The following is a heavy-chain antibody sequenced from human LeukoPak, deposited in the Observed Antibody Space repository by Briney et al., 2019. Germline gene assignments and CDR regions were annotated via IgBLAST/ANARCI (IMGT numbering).Heavy chain of an antibody. D-gene: IGHD3-16*01. Sequence: ASVKVSCRASGYTFTGYYMHWVRQAPGQGLEWMGWINPNSGGTNYAQKFQGRVTMTRDTSISTAYMELSRLRSDDTAVYYCARPRYAGYYYMDVWGKGTTVTVSS. CDR1: GYTFTGYY. J-gene: IGHJ6*03. CDR3: ARPRYAGYYYMDV. V-gene: IGHV1-2*02. CDR2: INPNSGGT.